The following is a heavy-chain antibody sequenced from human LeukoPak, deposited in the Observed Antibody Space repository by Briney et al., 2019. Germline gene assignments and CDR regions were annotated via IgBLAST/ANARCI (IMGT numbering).Heavy chain of an antibody. D-gene: IGHD3-22*01. V-gene: IGHV1-18*01. CDR1: SYTFTNYG. CDR3: ARETLYYYDSSGYYFQYFQH. Sequence: GASVKVSCKASSYTFTNYGISWVRQAPGQGLEWMGWISAYNGNTNYAQTLQGRVTMTTDTSTSTAYMELRSLRSDDTAVYYCARETLYYYDSSGYYFQYFQHWGQGTLVTVSS. CDR2: ISAYNGNT. J-gene: IGHJ1*01.